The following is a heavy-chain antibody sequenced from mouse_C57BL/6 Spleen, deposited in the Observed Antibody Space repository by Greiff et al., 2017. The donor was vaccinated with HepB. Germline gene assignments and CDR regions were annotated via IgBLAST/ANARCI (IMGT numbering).Heavy chain of an antibody. V-gene: IGHV1-69*01. CDR2: IDPSDSYT. D-gene: IGHD1-1*01. Sequence: QVQLQQPGAELVMPGASVKLSCKASGYTFTSYWMHWVKQRPGQGLEWIGEIDPSDSYTNYNQKFKGKSTLTVDKSSSTAYMQLSSLTSEDSAVYYGERSFITTVVSYGDYWGQGTTLTVSS. CDR3: ERSFITTVVSYGDY. J-gene: IGHJ2*01. CDR1: GYTFTSYW.